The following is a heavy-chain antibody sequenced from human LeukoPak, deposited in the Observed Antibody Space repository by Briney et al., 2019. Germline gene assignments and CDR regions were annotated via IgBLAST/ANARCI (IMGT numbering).Heavy chain of an antibody. CDR1: GGTFSSYA. J-gene: IGHJ4*02. V-gene: IGHV1-69*06. CDR2: IIPIFGTA. Sequence: ASVKVSCKASGGTFSSYAISWVRQAPGQGLEWMGGIIPIFGTANYAQKFQGRVTMTEDTSTDTAYMELSSLRSEDTAVYYCATSSRYYDSSGRLFDYWGQGTLVTVSS. CDR3: ATSSRYYDSSGRLFDY. D-gene: IGHD3-22*01.